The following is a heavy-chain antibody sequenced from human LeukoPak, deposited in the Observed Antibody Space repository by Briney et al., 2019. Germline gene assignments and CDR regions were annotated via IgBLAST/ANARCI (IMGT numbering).Heavy chain of an antibody. D-gene: IGHD3-10*01. J-gene: IGHJ4*02. CDR2: ISAYNGNT. Sequence: ASVKVSCKASGYSFTSYGISWVRQAPGQGLEWMGWISAYNGNTNYAQKLQGRVTMTTDTSTSTAYMELSSLRSEDTAVYCCARASSMVRAVIHGYWGQGTLVTVSS. CDR3: ARASSMVRAVIHGY. CDR1: GYSFTSYG. V-gene: IGHV1-18*01.